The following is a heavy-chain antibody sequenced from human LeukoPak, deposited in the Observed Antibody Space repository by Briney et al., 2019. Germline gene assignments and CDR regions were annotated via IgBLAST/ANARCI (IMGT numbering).Heavy chain of an antibody. CDR1: GGSVSSGGYY. D-gene: IGHD1/OR15-1a*01. Sequence: PSQTLSLTCTVSGGSVSSGGYYWSWIRQHPGEGLEGIGYIYYSGTIYYNPSLKSRLTIVLDTSKNQLSLKLTSVTAADTAVYYCATAAQNWNNAPYFDFWGQETLVTVSS. CDR2: IYYSGTI. J-gene: IGHJ4*02. V-gene: IGHV4-31*03. CDR3: ATAAQNWNNAPYFDF.